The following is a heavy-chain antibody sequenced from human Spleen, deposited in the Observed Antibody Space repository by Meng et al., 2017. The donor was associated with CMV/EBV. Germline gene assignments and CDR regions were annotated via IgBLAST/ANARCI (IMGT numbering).Heavy chain of an antibody. V-gene: IGHV1-2*02. CDR2: INPNSGGT. J-gene: IGHJ4*02. Sequence: TFTYYFFNWVRQAPGQGRELMGCINPNSGGTTYSQTSQGSVTITRVTSITTVFTLVRSLISDATAVYYCSTAPSLQYFDSSGYNDYWGQGTLVTVSS. CDR3: STAPSLQYFDSSGYNDY. D-gene: IGHD3-22*01. CDR1: TFTYYF.